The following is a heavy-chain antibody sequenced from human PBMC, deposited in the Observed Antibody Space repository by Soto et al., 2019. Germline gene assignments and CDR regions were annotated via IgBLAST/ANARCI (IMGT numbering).Heavy chain of an antibody. CDR3: ARARLRAVYAFDF. D-gene: IGHD4-17*01. CDR1: YY. Sequence: YYWTWVRQHPGKGLEWIGYIYYNGNTYFSPSLKSRLTISIDTSKNQFSLKLSSVTAADTAMYYCARARLRAVYAFDFWGQGTMVTVSS. CDR2: IYYNGNT. J-gene: IGHJ3*01. V-gene: IGHV4-31*02.